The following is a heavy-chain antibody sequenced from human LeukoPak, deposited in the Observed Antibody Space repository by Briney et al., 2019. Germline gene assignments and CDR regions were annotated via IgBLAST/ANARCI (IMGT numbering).Heavy chain of an antibody. V-gene: IGHV4-39*07. D-gene: IGHD3-10*01. CDR1: GGSISSSSYY. J-gene: IGHJ4*02. CDR3: ARDQDYYGSGSYGPDH. Sequence: SETLSLTCTVSGGSISSSSYYWGWIRQSPGKGLEWIGSIYTTGSTYYNPSLKSRVTLSVDTSKNQFSLRLTSMTAADTAVYYCARDQDYYGSGSYGPDHWGQGTLVTVSS. CDR2: IYTTGST.